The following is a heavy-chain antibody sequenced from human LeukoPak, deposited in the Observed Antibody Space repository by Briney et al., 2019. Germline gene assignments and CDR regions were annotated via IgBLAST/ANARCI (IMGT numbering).Heavy chain of an antibody. CDR1: GGSISSGGYY. CDR3: ARDRLGGYYDSSGYGLGFDY. J-gene: IGHJ4*02. V-gene: IGHV4-31*03. Sequence: SETLSLTCTVSGGSISSGGYYWSWLRQHPGTGLEWIGYIYYSGSTYYNPSLKSRVTISVDTSKNQFSLKLSSVTAADTAVYYCARDRLGGYYDSSGYGLGFDYWGQGTLVTVSS. CDR2: IYYSGST. D-gene: IGHD3-22*01.